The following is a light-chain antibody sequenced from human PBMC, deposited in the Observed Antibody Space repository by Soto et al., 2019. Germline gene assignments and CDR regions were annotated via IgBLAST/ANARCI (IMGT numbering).Light chain of an antibody. Sequence: DIQMTQSPSSVSASVGDRVTITCRASQAISAYLAWYQQKPGKAPNLLIYGASSLQSGVPSRFSGRGSGTYFTLTISSLQPEDFATYYCQQASSLPFTVGQGTKLELK. CDR1: QAISAY. CDR2: GAS. CDR3: QQASSLPFT. J-gene: IGKJ2*01. V-gene: IGKV1D-12*01.